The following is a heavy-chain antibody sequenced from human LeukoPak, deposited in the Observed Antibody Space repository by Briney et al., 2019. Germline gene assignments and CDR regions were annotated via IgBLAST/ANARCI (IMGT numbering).Heavy chain of an antibody. Sequence: PSQTLSLICTVSGGSISSGDYYWSWIRQPPGKGLEWIGYIYYSGSTYYNPSLKSRVTISVDTSKNQFSLKLSSVTAADTAVYYCARGITIFGVVVWGQGTLVTVSS. J-gene: IGHJ4*02. CDR3: ARGITIFGVVV. V-gene: IGHV4-30-4*01. CDR2: IYYSGST. D-gene: IGHD3-3*01. CDR1: GGSISSGDYY.